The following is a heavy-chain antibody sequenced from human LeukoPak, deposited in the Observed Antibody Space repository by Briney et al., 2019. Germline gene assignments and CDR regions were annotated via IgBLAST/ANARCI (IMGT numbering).Heavy chain of an antibody. CDR2: ISYDGSNK. CDR3: AKEIDSSGWYGTIPDAFDI. CDR1: GFTFSSYG. Sequence: GGSLRLSCAASGFTFSSYGMHWVRQAPGKGLEWVAVISYDGSNKYYADSVKGRFTISRDNSKNTLYLQMNSLRAEDTAVYYCAKEIDSSGWYGTIPDAFDIWGQGTMVTVSS. J-gene: IGHJ3*02. V-gene: IGHV3-30*18. D-gene: IGHD6-19*01.